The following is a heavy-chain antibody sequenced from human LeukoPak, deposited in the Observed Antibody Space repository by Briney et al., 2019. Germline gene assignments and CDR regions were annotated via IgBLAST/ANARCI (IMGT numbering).Heavy chain of an antibody. CDR3: ARGFKGSTSCYSCNWFDP. CDR2: INPNSGGT. D-gene: IGHD2-2*01. Sequence: ASVEVSCKASGYTFTSYGINWVRQAPGQGLEWMGWINPNSGGTNYAQKFQGRVTMTRDTSISTAYMELSRLRSDDTAVYYCARGFKGSTSCYSCNWFDPWGQGTLVTVSS. J-gene: IGHJ5*02. V-gene: IGHV1-2*02. CDR1: GYTFTSYG.